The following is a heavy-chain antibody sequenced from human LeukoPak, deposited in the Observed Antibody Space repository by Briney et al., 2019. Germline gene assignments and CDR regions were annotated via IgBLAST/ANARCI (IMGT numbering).Heavy chain of an antibody. V-gene: IGHV3-15*01. D-gene: IGHD4-17*01. CDR3: TTEDYGDYVPDY. CDR1: GFTFSKAW. CDR2: IKGKTDGGTT. J-gene: IGHJ4*02. Sequence: GGSLRLSCAASGFTFSKAWMSWVRQAPGEGLEWVGQIKGKTDGGTTDYAAPVKGRFTISRDDSKNSLYLLMNSLKTEDTAVYYCTTEDYGDYVPDYWGQGTLVTVSS.